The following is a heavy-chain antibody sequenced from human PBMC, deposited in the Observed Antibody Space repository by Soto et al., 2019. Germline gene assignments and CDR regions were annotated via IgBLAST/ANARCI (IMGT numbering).Heavy chain of an antibody. J-gene: IGHJ4*02. CDR3: ARGNLSFDFDS. CDR2: ISRDGSNS. V-gene: IGHV3-30*03. Sequence: QIQLVESGGGVVQPGGSLRLSCSASGFSFGSFGMHWVRQAPGEGLEWVAFISRDGSNSFYGDSVKCRFTLSRDNSRKTVSLQMRNTRDEDTAMYYCARGNLSFDFDSWGQGTLVIVSS. CDR1: GFSFGSFG.